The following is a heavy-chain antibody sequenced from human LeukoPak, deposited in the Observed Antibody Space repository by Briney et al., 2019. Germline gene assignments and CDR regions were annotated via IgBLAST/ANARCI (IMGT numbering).Heavy chain of an antibody. J-gene: IGHJ3*01. CDR2: MKGDGSEI. CDR3: ARPGYTAAYDL. D-gene: IGHD3-9*01. Sequence: GGSLRLSCAASGFTFSTYWMTWVRQAPGKGLEWVANMKGDGSEIHYVDSVKGRFTISRDNAKNSLYLQMSSLRAEDTAVYYCARPGYTAAYDLWGQGTMVTVSS. V-gene: IGHV3-7*01. CDR1: GFTFSTYW.